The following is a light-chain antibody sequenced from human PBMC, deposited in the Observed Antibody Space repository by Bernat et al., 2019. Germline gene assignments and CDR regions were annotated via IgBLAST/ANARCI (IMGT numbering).Light chain of an antibody. Sequence: QSALTQPPSVSGSPGQSVTISCTGTRSDVGSHNRVSWYQQSPGPAPKLIIYEVTNRPAGVPDRFPGSKSGNTASLTIAGLQADHEADYYCSSYTRTSTFVFGTGTKVTVL. CDR1: RSDVGSHNR. CDR2: EVT. V-gene: IGLV2-18*02. CDR3: SSYTRTSTFV. J-gene: IGLJ1*01.